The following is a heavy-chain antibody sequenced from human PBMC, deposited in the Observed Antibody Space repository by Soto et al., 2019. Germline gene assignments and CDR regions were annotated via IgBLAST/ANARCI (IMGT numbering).Heavy chain of an antibody. CDR1: GFSLSTSGMC. V-gene: IGHV2-70*11. D-gene: IGHD3-9*01. CDR2: IDWDDDK. CDR3: ARIQVGHTSFFDYSGYYSYGMYV. Sequence: SGPTLVNPTQTLTLTFTFSGFSLSTSGMCVSWIRQPPGKALEWLARIDWDDDKYYSTSLKTRLTISKDTSKNQVVLTMTNMDPVDTATYHCARIQVGHTSFFDYSGYYSYGMYVCGQGTSVIVSS. J-gene: IGHJ6*02.